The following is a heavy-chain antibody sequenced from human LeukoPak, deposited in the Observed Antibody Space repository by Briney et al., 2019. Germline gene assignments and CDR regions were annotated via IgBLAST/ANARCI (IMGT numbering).Heavy chain of an antibody. V-gene: IGHV4-59*01. CDR1: GGSMNSYS. Sequence: SETLSLTCTVSGGSMNSYSWSWIRQPPGKGLEWIGYIYFSGSTNYNPFLKSRVTISVDTSKNQFSLKLNSVTAADTAVYYCARGWRVSYWDQGTLVTVSS. CDR2: IYFSGST. J-gene: IGHJ4*02. CDR3: ARGWRVSY.